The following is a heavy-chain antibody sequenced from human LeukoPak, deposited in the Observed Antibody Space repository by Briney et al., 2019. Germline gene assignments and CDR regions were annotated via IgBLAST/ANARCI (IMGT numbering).Heavy chain of an antibody. Sequence: SETLSLTCAVSGGSIRDLYWSWIRLPAGQGLEWIGRFFPGGSANYNSSLQSRVTISVDTSKNQLSLKVSSVTAADTAVYYCARASGYNFNFDYWGQGTLVTVSS. CDR1: GGSIRDLY. J-gene: IGHJ4*02. D-gene: IGHD5-18*01. CDR3: ARASGYNFNFDY. CDR2: FFPGGSA. V-gene: IGHV4-4*07.